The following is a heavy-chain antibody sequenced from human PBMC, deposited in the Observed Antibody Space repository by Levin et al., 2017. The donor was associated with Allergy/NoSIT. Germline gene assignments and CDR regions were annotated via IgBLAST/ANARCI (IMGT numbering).Heavy chain of an antibody. V-gene: IGHV3-33*01. J-gene: IGHJ6*03. CDR2: IWYDGSNK. D-gene: IGHD5-12*01. Sequence: GESLKISCAASGFTFSSYGMHWVRQAPGKGLEWVAVIWYDGSNKYYADSVKGRFTISRDNSKNTLYLQMNSLRAEDTAVYYCARDKSRHVDKRADYYYYYMDVWGKGTTVTVSS. CDR1: GFTFSSYG. CDR3: ARDKSRHVDKRADYYYYYMDV.